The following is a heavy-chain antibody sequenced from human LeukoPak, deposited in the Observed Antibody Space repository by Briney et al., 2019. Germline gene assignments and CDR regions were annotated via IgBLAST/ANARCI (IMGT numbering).Heavy chain of an antibody. Sequence: SVKVSCTASGYTFTTYEINWVRQATGQGLEWMGRIIPILGIANYAQKFQGRVTITADKSTSTAYMELSSLRSEDTAVYYCARVVGSYYYDSSEAFDIWGQGTMVTVSS. CDR3: ARVVGSYYYDSSEAFDI. CDR2: IIPILGIA. J-gene: IGHJ3*02. D-gene: IGHD3-22*01. V-gene: IGHV1-69*04. CDR1: GYTFTTYE.